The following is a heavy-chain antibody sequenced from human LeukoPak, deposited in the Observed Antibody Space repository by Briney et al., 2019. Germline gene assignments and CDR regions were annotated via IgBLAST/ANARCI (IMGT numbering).Heavy chain of an antibody. CDR2: ISTSSSYI. CDR1: GFTFSRYN. V-gene: IGHV3-21*01. D-gene: IGHD3-22*01. CDR3: ASESSGYLGDLDY. Sequence: GGSLRLSCAASGFTFSRYNMKWVRKAPGKGLEWVSSISTSSSYIYYADSVKGRFTISRDDAQNSLYLQMNSLRAEDTAVYYCASESSGYLGDLDYWGQGTLVTVSS. J-gene: IGHJ4*02.